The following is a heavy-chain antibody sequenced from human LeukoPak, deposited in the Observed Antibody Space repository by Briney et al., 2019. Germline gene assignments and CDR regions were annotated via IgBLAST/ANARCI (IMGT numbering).Heavy chain of an antibody. CDR2: IKHDGSEE. D-gene: IGHD3-3*01. V-gene: IGHV3-7*01. J-gene: IGHJ4*02. CDR1: GFTFSSYS. Sequence: GGSLRLSCAASGFTFSSYSMNWVRQAPGKGLEWVASIKHDGSEEYYVDSVRGRFTISRDNTKSSLYLQMSSLRAEDTAVYYCATDRGWRTSGYYLYYFESWGQGTLVTVSS. CDR3: ATDRGWRTSGYYLYYFES.